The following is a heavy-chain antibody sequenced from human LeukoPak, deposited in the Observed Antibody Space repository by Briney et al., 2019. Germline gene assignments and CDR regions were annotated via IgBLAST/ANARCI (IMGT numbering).Heavy chain of an antibody. V-gene: IGHV3-7*01. Sequence: GGSLRLSCAASGFTFSTYSMNWVRQAPGKGLEWVASIRQDGSEKHYVDPVEGRFTISRDNAKNSLHLQMNSLRAEDTAVYYCAKGSSRPPNAFDIWGQGTLVTVSS. CDR1: GFTFSTYS. CDR3: AKGSSRPPNAFDI. CDR2: IRQDGSEK. J-gene: IGHJ3*02. D-gene: IGHD6-6*01.